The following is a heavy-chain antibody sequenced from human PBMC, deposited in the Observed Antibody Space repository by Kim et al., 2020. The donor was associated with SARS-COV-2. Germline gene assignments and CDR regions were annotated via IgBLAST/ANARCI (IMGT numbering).Heavy chain of an antibody. V-gene: IGHV4-34*01. CDR3: ARGRTFSI. J-gene: IGHJ3*02. Sequence: SGSTNYNPSLKSRVTIPVDTSKNQFSLKLSSVTAADTAVYYCARGRTFSIWGQGTIVTVSS. CDR2: SGST.